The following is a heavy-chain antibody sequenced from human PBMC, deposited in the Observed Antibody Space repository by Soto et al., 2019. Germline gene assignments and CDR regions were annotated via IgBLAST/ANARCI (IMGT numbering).Heavy chain of an antibody. CDR1: GDSISNLDYF. CDR2: IYKSATT. D-gene: IGHD7-27*01. CDR3: ARGRYCLTGRCFPNWFDS. Sequence: SETLSLTCSVSGDSISNLDYFWAWIRQPPGQALEYIGYIYKSATTYYNPSFESRVATSVDTSKSQFSLNVPSVTAADTAVYFCARGRYCLTGRCFPNWFDSWGQGALVTVSS. V-gene: IGHV4-30-4*01. J-gene: IGHJ5*01.